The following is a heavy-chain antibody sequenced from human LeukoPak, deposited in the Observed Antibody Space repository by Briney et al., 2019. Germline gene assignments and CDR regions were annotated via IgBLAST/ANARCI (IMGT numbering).Heavy chain of an antibody. V-gene: IGHV3-9*01. D-gene: IGHD2-15*01. CDR3: AKDGYLGHYYYGMDV. CDR2: ISWNSGSI. Sequence: GGSLRLSCAASGFTFDDYAMHWVRQAPGKGLEWVSGISWNSGSIGYADSVKGRFTISRDNAKNSLYLQMNSLRAEDTALYYCAKDGYLGHYYYGMDVWGQGTTVTVSS. J-gene: IGHJ6*02. CDR1: GFTFDDYA.